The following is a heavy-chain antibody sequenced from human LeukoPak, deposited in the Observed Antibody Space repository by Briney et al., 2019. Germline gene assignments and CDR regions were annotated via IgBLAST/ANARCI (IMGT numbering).Heavy chain of an antibody. V-gene: IGHV3-21*01. D-gene: IGHD7-27*01. Sequence: GGSLRLSCAASGFTFSSYSMNWVRQAPGKGLEWVSSISSSSSYIYYADSVKGRFTISRDNAKNSLYLQMNSLRAEDTAVYYCARTGDRVEADDYWGQGTLVTVSS. CDR3: ARTGDRVEADDY. CDR2: ISSSSSYI. J-gene: IGHJ4*02. CDR1: GFTFSSYS.